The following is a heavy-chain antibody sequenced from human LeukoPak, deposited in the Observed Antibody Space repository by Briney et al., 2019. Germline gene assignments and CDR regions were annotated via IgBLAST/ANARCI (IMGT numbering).Heavy chain of an antibody. CDR1: GFTFSSYT. Sequence: GGSLRLSCAASGFTFSSYTMNWVRQAPGKGLEWVSSISSSSSYIYYADSMKGRFTISRDNAKNPVYLQMNSLRAEDTAVYYCAREGFCSGGSCYSGNAFDIWGQGTMVTVSS. J-gene: IGHJ3*02. V-gene: IGHV3-21*01. CDR2: ISSSSSYI. CDR3: AREGFCSGGSCYSGNAFDI. D-gene: IGHD2-15*01.